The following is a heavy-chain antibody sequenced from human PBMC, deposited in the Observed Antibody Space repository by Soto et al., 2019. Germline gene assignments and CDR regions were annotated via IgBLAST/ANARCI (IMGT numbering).Heavy chain of an antibody. Sequence: PSETLSLTCTVSSGSISSYYWSWIRQPPVKGLEWIGYIYYSGSTNYNPSLKSRVTISVDTSKNQFSLKLSSVTAADTALYYCARLSRVVAAADAFDIWGQGTMVTVSS. D-gene: IGHD2-15*01. J-gene: IGHJ3*02. CDR2: IYYSGST. V-gene: IGHV4-59*01. CDR1: SGSISSYY. CDR3: ARLSRVVAAADAFDI.